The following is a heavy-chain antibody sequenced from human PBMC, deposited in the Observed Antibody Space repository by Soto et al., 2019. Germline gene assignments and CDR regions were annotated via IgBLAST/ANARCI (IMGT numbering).Heavy chain of an antibody. D-gene: IGHD5-12*01. J-gene: IGHJ4*02. Sequence: QVQLQQWGAGLLKPSETLSLTCAVYGGSFSGYYWSWIRQPPGKGLEWIGEINHSGSTNYNPSLKSRVTRSLDTSKNQFSLKLSSVTAADTAVYYCARVRRSGYGSKRSGIFDYWGQGTLVTVSS. CDR1: GGSFSGYY. V-gene: IGHV4-34*01. CDR2: INHSGST. CDR3: ARVRRSGYGSKRSGIFDY.